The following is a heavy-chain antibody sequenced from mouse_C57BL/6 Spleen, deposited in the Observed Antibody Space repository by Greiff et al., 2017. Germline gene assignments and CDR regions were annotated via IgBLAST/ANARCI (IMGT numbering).Heavy chain of an antibody. CDR2: INPNNGGT. V-gene: IGHV1-18*01. D-gene: IGHD5-5*01. Sequence: EVQLVESGPELVKPGASVKIPCKASGYTFTDYNMDWVKQSHGKSLEWIGDINPNNGGTIYNQKFKGKATLTVDKSSSTAYMELRSLTSEDTAVYYCARKQTTRDYFDYWGQGTTLTVSS. J-gene: IGHJ2*01. CDR3: ARKQTTRDYFDY. CDR1: GYTFTDYN.